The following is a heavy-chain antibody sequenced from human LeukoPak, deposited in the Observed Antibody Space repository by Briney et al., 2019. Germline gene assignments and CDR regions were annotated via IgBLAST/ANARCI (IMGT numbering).Heavy chain of an antibody. Sequence: PSETLSLTCAVYGGSFSGHSWSWIRQPPGKGLEWIGDINHSGNINYNPSLKSRVTLSVDTSKNQFSLKVSSVTAADTAVYYCARVRGAVGVDYWGQGTLVTVSS. CDR3: ARVRGAVGVDY. J-gene: IGHJ4*02. CDR2: INHSGNI. CDR1: GGSFSGHS. D-gene: IGHD6-19*01. V-gene: IGHV4-34*01.